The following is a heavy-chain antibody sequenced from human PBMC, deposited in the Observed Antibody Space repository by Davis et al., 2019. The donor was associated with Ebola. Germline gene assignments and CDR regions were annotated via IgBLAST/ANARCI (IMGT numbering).Heavy chain of an antibody. CDR2: IKSKTDGGTT. CDR1: GFTFSNAW. Sequence: GESLKISCAASGFTFSNAWMSWVRQAPGKGLEWVGRIKSKTDGGTTDYAAPVKGRFTISRDDSKNTLYLQMNSLKTEDTAVYYCTTHSQGSWNDYWGQGTLVTVSS. CDR3: TTHSQGSWNDY. J-gene: IGHJ4*02. V-gene: IGHV3-15*01. D-gene: IGHD6-13*01.